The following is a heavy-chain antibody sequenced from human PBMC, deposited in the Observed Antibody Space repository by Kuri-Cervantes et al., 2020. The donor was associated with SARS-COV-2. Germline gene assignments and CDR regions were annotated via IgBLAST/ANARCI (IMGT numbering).Heavy chain of an antibody. CDR1: GYRFTDYW. Sequence: GGSLRLSCKGSGYRFTDYWIGWVRQMPGKGLEWMGIIYPGDSDTRYSPSLQGQVTISADKSIYTAYLQWSSLKASDTAMYYCARHQNYRMDDPFDIWGQGTMVTVSS. J-gene: IGHJ3*02. V-gene: IGHV5-51*01. CDR3: ARHQNYRMDDPFDI. D-gene: IGHD1-7*01. CDR2: IYPGDSDT.